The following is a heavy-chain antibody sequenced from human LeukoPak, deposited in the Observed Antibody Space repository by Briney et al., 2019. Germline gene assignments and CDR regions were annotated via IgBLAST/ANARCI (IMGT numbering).Heavy chain of an antibody. V-gene: IGHV3-7*04. J-gene: IGHJ4*02. CDR3: ARDLGYCSGGNCYRYYFDY. CDR1: GFTFSSYW. CDR2: IKQDGTEK. Sequence: PGGSLRLSCAASGFTFSSYWMSWVRQAPGKGLEWVANIKQDGTEKYYVDSVKGRFSISRDNAKNSLYLQMNRLRAEDTAVYYCARDLGYCSGGNCYRYYFDYWGQGTLVTVSS. D-gene: IGHD2-15*01.